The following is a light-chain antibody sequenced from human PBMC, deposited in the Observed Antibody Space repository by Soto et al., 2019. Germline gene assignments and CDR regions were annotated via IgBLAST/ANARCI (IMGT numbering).Light chain of an antibody. CDR2: GAS. J-gene: IGKJ3*01. CDR3: LQHHSYPFT. V-gene: IGKV3-20*01. CDR1: QSVSSSY. Sequence: EIVLTQSPGTLSLSPGERATLSCRASQSVSSSYLAWYQQKPGQAPRLLIYGASSRATGIPDRFSGSGSGTDFTLTISRLEPEDFATYYCLQHHSYPFTFGPGTKVDFK.